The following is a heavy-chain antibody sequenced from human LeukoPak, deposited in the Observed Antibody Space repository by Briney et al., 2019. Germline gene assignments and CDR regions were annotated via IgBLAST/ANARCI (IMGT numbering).Heavy chain of an antibody. CDR1: GYSISSGFY. D-gene: IGHD1-26*01. J-gene: IGHJ4*02. V-gene: IGHV4-38-2*02. CDR3: ARVSGAGYFDY. CDR2: IYHSGST. Sequence: SETLSLTCTVSGYSISSGFYWGWIRQPPGKGLEWIGSIYHSGSTHYNSSLKSRVTISVDTSKNQFSLKLSSVTAADTAVYYCARVSGAGYFDYWGQGTLVTVSS.